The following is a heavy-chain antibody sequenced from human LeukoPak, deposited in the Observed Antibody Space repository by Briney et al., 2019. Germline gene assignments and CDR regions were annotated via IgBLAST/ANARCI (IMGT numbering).Heavy chain of an antibody. CDR2: ISGDGSVT. V-gene: IGHV3-74*01. D-gene: IGHD6-6*01. J-gene: IGHJ4*01. CDR1: GFTLRNYW. Sequence: GGSLRLSCTASGFTLRNYWVHWVRQVPGKRLVWVSRISGDGSVTNYADSVQGRFTISRDNANNILYLQINSLRSEDTAVYYCARYSSSSGGASYYLDYWGHGTLVTVSS. CDR3: ARYSSSSGGASYYLDY.